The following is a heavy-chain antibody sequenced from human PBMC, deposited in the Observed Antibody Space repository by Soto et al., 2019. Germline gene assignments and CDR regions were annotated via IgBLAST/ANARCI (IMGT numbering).Heavy chain of an antibody. Sequence: GGSLRLSCAASGFVFRTYAMNWVCQAPGKGLEWVSTITGSGDSTYYADSMRGRFTISRDNSKNTLYLQINRLRAEDTAMYYCARDVSFDYSGYSSLNAYDVWSQGTVVTVSS. CDR2: ITGSGDST. D-gene: IGHD5-12*01. CDR3: ARDVSFDYSGYSSLNAYDV. J-gene: IGHJ3*01. CDR1: GFVFRTYA. V-gene: IGHV3-23*01.